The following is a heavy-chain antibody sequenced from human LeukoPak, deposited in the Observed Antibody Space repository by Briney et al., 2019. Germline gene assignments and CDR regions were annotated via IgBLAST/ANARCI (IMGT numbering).Heavy chain of an antibody. D-gene: IGHD3-10*01. Sequence: PSETLSLTCTVSGGSISSYYWSWIRQPAGKGLEWIGRIYTSGSTNYNPSLKSRVTMSVDTSKNQFSLKLSSVTAADTAVYYRARVKVVRGVSEFDYWGQGTLVTVSS. CDR3: ARVKVVRGVSEFDY. CDR1: GGSISSYY. J-gene: IGHJ4*02. CDR2: IYTSGST. V-gene: IGHV4-4*07.